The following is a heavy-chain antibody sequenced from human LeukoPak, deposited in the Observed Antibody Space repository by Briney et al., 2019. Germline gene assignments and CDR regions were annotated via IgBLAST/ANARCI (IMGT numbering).Heavy chain of an antibody. Sequence: PSETLSLTCTVSGGSISSHCWSWIRQPPGKGLEWIGYIYYSGSTNYNPSLKSRVTISVDTSKNQFSLKLSSVTAADTAVYYCARVRLLDAFDIWGQGTMVTVSS. CDR2: IYYSGST. V-gene: IGHV4-59*11. D-gene: IGHD2/OR15-2a*01. CDR3: ARVRLLDAFDI. J-gene: IGHJ3*02. CDR1: GGSISSHC.